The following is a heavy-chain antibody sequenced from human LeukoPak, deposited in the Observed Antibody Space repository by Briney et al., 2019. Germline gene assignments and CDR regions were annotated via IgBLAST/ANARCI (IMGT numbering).Heavy chain of an antibody. J-gene: IGHJ4*02. Sequence: PSETLSLTCAVYGGSFSGYYWSWIRQPPGKGLEWIGETNHSGSTNYNPSLKSRVTISVDTSKNQFSLKLSSVTAADTAVYYCARGEPAGMDYWGQGTLVTVSS. V-gene: IGHV4-34*01. D-gene: IGHD2-2*01. CDR1: GGSFSGYY. CDR2: TNHSGST. CDR3: ARGEPAGMDY.